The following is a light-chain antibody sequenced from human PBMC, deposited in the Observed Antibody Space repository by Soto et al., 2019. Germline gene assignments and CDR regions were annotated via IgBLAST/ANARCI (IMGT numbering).Light chain of an antibody. V-gene: IGKV1-39*01. J-gene: IGKJ2*01. CDR1: RSIRGN. CDR3: QQSYSNPRT. Sequence: DIQMTQSPSSLSASVGDTVTITCRASRSIRGNVNWFQQKPGEAPKLLIHTSSRLQSGVPSRFSGSGFGTDFTLTIDSLQPEDFSTFYRQQSYSNPRTFGQGTTLEIK. CDR2: TSS.